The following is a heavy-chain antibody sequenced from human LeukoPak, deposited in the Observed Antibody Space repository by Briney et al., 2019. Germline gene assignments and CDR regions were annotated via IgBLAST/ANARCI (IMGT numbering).Heavy chain of an antibody. CDR3: ARDRIYNWFDP. Sequence: PSETLSLTCTVSSGSISSYYWSWIRQPAGGGLEWIGRIYTSGSTNYNPSLKSRVTMSVDTSKNQFSLKLSSVTAADTAVYYCARDRIYNWFDPWGQGTLVTVSS. J-gene: IGHJ5*02. V-gene: IGHV4-4*07. CDR2: IYTSGST. D-gene: IGHD2/OR15-2a*01. CDR1: SGSISSYY.